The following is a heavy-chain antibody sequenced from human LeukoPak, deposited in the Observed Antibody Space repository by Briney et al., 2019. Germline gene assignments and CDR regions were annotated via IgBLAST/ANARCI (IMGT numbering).Heavy chain of an antibody. V-gene: IGHV4-59*01. CDR2: IYYSGST. CDR1: GGSITSYY. Sequence: KPSETLSLTCTVSGGSITSYYWSWIRQPPGKGLEWIGYIYYSGSTNYNPSLKSRVTISVDTSKNQFSLKLSSVTAADTGVYYCARVSTGGFKSASFDYWGQGILVTVSS. J-gene: IGHJ4*02. D-gene: IGHD2-8*02. CDR3: ARVSTGGFKSASFDY.